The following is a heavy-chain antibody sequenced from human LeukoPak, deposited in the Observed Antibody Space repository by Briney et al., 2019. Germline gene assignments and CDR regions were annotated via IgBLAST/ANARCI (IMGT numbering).Heavy chain of an antibody. CDR1: GGTFSSYA. CDR3: ARDVYCGGDCYSPAYLPYYYGMDV. V-gene: IGHV1-69*13. CDR2: IIPIFGTA. Sequence: SVTVSCKASGGTFSSYAISWARQAPGQGLEWMGGIIPIFGTANYAQKFQGRVTSTADESTSTAYRELSSLRSEDTAVYYCARDVYCGGDCYSPAYLPYYYGMDVWGQGTTVTVSS. J-gene: IGHJ6*02. D-gene: IGHD2-21*02.